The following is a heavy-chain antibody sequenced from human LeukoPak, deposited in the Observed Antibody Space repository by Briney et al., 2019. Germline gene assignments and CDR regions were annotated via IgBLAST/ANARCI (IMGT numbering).Heavy chain of an antibody. CDR2: INPSGGST. J-gene: IGHJ4*02. CDR1: GYTFTSYY. V-gene: IGHV1-46*01. D-gene: IGHD3-10*01. Sequence: GASVKVSCKASGYTFTSYYMHWVRQAPGQGLEWMGIINPSGGSTSYAQKFQGRVTMTRDTSTSTVYMELSSLGSEDTAVYYCARVSDYYYGSGSYYDYWGQGTLVTVSS. CDR3: ARVSDYYYGSGSYYDY.